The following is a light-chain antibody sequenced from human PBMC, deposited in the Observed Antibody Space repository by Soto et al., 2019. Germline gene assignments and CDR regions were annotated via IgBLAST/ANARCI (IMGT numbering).Light chain of an antibody. J-gene: IGKJ5*01. Sequence: EIVLTQSPGTLSLSPGERATLSCRASQSVSSSYLAWYQQKPGQAPRLLIYDASSRATGIPARFSGSGSGTDFTFTISRLEPEDFAVYYCQQYGSSPFTLGQGTRLEIK. CDR2: DAS. V-gene: IGKV3-20*01. CDR1: QSVSSSY. CDR3: QQYGSSPFT.